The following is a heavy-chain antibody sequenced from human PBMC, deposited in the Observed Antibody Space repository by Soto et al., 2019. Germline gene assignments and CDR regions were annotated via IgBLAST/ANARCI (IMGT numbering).Heavy chain of an antibody. D-gene: IGHD6-19*01. CDR3: ANQQRDSSDWYKYFDF. V-gene: IGHV3-23*01. J-gene: IGHJ4*02. CDR2: INNSGGST. CDR1: GLAFSNYA. Sequence: PGGSLRLSCVAAGLAFSNYAMSWVRQAPGKGLEWISGINNSGGSTYYADSVKGRFTISRDNSKNTLYLQMNSLRAEDTAVYYCANQQRDSSDWYKYFDFWGQGTLVTVSS.